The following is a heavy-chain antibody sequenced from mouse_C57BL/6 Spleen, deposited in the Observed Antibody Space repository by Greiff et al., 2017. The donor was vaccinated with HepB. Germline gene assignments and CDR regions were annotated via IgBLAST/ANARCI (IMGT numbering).Heavy chain of an antibody. D-gene: IGHD2-4*01. J-gene: IGHJ1*03. V-gene: IGHV8-12*01. CDR1: GFSLSTSGMG. CDR3: ARRALGDYLYWYFDV. Sequence: QVTLKESGPGILQSSQTLSLTCSFSGFSLSTSGMGVSWIRQPSGKGLEWLAHIYWDDDKRYNPSLKSRLTISKDTSRNQVFLKITSVDTADTATYYCARRALGDYLYWYFDVWGTGTTVTVSS. CDR2: IYWDDDK.